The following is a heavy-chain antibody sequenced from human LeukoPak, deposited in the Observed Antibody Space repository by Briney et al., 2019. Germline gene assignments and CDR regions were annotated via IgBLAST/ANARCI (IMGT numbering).Heavy chain of an antibody. CDR2: IYNSGST. J-gene: IGHJ4*02. D-gene: IGHD2-2*01. CDR1: GGSISSSSYY. Sequence: SETLSLTCTVPGGSISSSSYYWGWIRQPPGKGLEWIGRIYNSGSTNYNPALESRVTMSVDTSKNQFSLKLGSVTAADTAVYYCARDLCSSASCLPFDYWGQGTLVTVSS. CDR3: ARDLCSSASCLPFDY. V-gene: IGHV4-39*07.